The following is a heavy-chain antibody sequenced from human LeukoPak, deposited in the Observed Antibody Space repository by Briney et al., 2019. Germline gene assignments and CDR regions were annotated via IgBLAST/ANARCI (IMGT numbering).Heavy chain of an antibody. J-gene: IGHJ6*03. V-gene: IGHV1-69*13. CDR3: AGDSIVATIDLRYYYYYMDV. Sequence: SVKVSCEASGGTFSRYAISWVRQAPRQGLEWMGGIIPIFGTANYAQKFQGRVTITADESTSTAYMELSSLRSEDTAVYYCAGDSIVATIDLRYYYYYMDVWGKGTTVTISS. D-gene: IGHD5-12*01. CDR2: IIPIFGTA. CDR1: GGTFSRYA.